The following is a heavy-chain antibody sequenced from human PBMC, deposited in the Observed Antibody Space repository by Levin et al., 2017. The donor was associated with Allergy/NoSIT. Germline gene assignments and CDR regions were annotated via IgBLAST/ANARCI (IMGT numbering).Heavy chain of an antibody. J-gene: IGHJ4*02. CDR2: ITSDESST. CDR1: GFTFSSYW. CDR3: ARGGDGLGY. D-gene: IGHD6-19*01. Sequence: GGSLRLSCAASGFTFSSYWMHWVRQAPGKGLVWVSRITSDESSTTYADSVKGRFTISRDNAKNTLYLEMNSLRAEDTAVYYCARGGDGLGYWGQGTLVTVSS. V-gene: IGHV3-74*01.